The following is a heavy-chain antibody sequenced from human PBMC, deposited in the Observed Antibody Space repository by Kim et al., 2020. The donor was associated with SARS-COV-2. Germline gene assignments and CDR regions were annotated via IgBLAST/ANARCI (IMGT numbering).Heavy chain of an antibody. CDR3: TRHSNRRYCTGTDCYV. Sequence: GGSLRLSCAASGFAVSSNYMSWVRQAPGKGLEWVSVIYSRGNTFYADSVEGRFTISRDNSKNTVYLQMNSLRAEDTAVYYCTRHSNRRYCTGTDCYVWGQGTLVTVPS. CDR2: IYSRGNT. V-gene: IGHV3-53*01. CDR1: GFAVSSNY. J-gene: IGHJ4*02. D-gene: IGHD2-8*02.